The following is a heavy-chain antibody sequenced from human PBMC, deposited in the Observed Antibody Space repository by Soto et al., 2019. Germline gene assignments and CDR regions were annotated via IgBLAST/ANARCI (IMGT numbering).Heavy chain of an antibody. CDR2: IYYRGNA. CDR3: ARLEGLATISYFFDF. D-gene: IGHD1-1*01. V-gene: IGHV4-39*01. Sequence: PSETLSLTCSVSDDSINSDKYYWGWIRQPPGKGLEWIGSIYYRGNAYYNPSLQTRVTISLDKSKSQFSLKLNSVTAADSAVYFCARLEGLATISYFFDFWGPRALVTVSS. J-gene: IGHJ4*02. CDR1: DDSINSDKYY.